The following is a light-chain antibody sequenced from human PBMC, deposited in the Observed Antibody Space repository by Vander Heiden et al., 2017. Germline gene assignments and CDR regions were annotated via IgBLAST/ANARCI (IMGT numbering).Light chain of an antibody. Sequence: IQMTQSPSSVSAFVANRVTIPLRPSQKISNWLAWYQQKPGKAPKFLISGASSLQSGVPSRFSGSGSGTYFTLTITSLQPEDFATYYCQQDYTFPWTLGQGTKVEIK. CDR3: QQDYTFPWT. V-gene: IGKV1-12*01. CDR1: QKISNW. CDR2: GAS. J-gene: IGKJ2*02.